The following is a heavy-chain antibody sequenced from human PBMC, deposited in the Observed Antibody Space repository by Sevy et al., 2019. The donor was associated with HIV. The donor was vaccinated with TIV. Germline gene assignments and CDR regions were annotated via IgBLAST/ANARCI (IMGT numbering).Heavy chain of an antibody. J-gene: IGHJ4*02. V-gene: IGHV3-43D*03. CDR3: ERGGSVGYSDGTGTWIPDY. D-gene: IGHD2-15*01. Sequence: GGSLRLSCAASGFTFADYSMHWVRQAPGKGLEWVSVITWDGGSAYYAESVEGRFTISRDNIEDSLHLQMNSLRPDDAALYYCERGGSVGYSDGTGTWIPDYWGPGTLVTVSS. CDR1: GFTFADYS. CDR2: ITWDGGSA.